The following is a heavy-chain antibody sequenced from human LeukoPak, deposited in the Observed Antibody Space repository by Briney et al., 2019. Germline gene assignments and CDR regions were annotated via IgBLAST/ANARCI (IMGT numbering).Heavy chain of an antibody. D-gene: IGHD4-17*01. J-gene: IGHJ4*02. V-gene: IGHV3-48*03. Sequence: PGGSLRLSCAASGFTFSSYSMNWVRQAPGKGLEWVSYISSSGTIIYYADSVKGRFTISRDNAKNSLYLQMNSLRAEDTAVYYCARLTEITLHNDYGDRGFDYWGQGTLVTVSS. CDR1: GFTFSSYS. CDR3: ARLTEITLHNDYGDRGFDY. CDR2: ISSSGTII.